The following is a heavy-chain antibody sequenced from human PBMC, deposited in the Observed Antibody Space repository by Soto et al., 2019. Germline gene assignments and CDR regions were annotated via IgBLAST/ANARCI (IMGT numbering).Heavy chain of an antibody. CDR2: VSASGYDT. J-gene: IGHJ2*01. V-gene: IGHV3-23*01. Sequence: EVQLLESGGGLVQPGGSLRLSCAASELLFSTYGMTWVRQAPGKGLEWVSSVSASGYDTYYVDSVRGRFVTSRDNAKNTLYLQADRLRAEDTAVYYCAKEASVPRFGEFWYFDLWGRGTLVTVSS. CDR1: ELLFSTYG. D-gene: IGHD3-10*01. CDR3: AKEASVPRFGEFWYFDL.